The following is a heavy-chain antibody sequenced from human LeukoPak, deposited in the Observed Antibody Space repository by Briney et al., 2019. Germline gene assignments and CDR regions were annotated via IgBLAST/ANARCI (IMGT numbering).Heavy chain of an antibody. V-gene: IGHV4-4*02. J-gene: IGHJ4*02. CDR3: ARWVDYYDSSGYYYFDY. D-gene: IGHD3-22*01. CDR1: GGSISSSNW. Sequence: SGTLSLTCAVPGGSISSSNWWSWVRQPPGKGLEWIGEIYHSGSTNYNPSLKSRVTISVDKSKNQFSLKLSSVTAADTAVYYCARWVDYYDSSGYYYFDYWGQGTLVTVSS. CDR2: IYHSGST.